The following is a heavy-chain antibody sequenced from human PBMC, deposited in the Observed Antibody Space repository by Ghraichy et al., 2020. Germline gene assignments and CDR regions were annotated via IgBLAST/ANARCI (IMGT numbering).Heavy chain of an antibody. Sequence: SETLSLTCSVSGGSISNNYWSWIRQPPGKGLEWIGYIYYSGSTNYNPSLKSRVTMSVDTYKNQFSLKLSSVTAADTAMYYCARLMSSSSYTNWFDPWGQGTLVTVSS. J-gene: IGHJ5*02. V-gene: IGHV4-59*01. CDR3: ARLMSSSSYTNWFDP. CDR2: IYYSGST. D-gene: IGHD6-6*01. CDR1: GGSISNNY.